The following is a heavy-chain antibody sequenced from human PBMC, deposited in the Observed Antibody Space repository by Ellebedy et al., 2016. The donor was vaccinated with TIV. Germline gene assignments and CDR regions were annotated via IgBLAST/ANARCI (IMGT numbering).Heavy chain of an antibody. CDR1: GFIFSGSW. CDR2: INPLGSQK. Sequence: GESLKISCAASGFIFSGSWMTWVRQAPGKGLEWVAKINPLGSQKSYVDSVKGRFTISRDNAENSLFLEMNSLGVEDTAVYYCAAEAWWRLDSWGQGTLVTVSS. D-gene: IGHD2-15*01. J-gene: IGHJ4*02. CDR3: AAEAWWRLDS. V-gene: IGHV3-7*01.